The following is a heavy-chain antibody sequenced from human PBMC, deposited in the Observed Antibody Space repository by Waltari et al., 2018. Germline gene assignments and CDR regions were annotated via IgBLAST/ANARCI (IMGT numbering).Heavy chain of an antibody. CDR1: GGSFSGYY. CDR2: IIHSGIT. D-gene: IGHD4-4*01. J-gene: IGHJ5*02. CDR3: ARGDPLSSNPEGNWFDP. V-gene: IGHV4-34*01. Sequence: QVQLQQWGAGLLKPSETLSLTCAVYGGSFSGYYWSWIRQPPGKGLEWIGEIIHSGITTYTPSLKIRVTISVDTSKNQFSLKLSSVTAADTAVYYCARGDPLSSNPEGNWFDPWGQGTLVTVSS.